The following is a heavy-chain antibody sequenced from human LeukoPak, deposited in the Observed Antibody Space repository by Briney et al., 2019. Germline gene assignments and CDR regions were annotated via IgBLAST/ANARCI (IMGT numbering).Heavy chain of an antibody. J-gene: IGHJ6*03. Sequence: SETLSLTCTVSGGSVTDYYWSWIRQSPGKGLEWIGYIYYTGTSYNPSLKSRVTISVDTSKNQFSLKLSSVTAADTAVYYCARGSVAGSFYYYYYMDVWGKGTTVTVSS. CDR2: IYYTGT. V-gene: IGHV4-59*02. CDR1: GGSVTDYY. CDR3: ARGSVAGSFYYYYYMDV. D-gene: IGHD2-15*01.